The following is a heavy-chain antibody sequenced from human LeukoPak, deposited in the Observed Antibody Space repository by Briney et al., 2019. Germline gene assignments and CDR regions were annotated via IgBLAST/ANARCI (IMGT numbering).Heavy chain of an antibody. CDR2: VRYDSSNK. D-gene: IGHD1-7*01. J-gene: IGHJ4*02. Sequence: GGSLRLSCAASGFTFSGYGMHWVRQAPGKGLEWVAFVRYDSSNKYYADSVKGRFTISRDNSNNTLYLQMNSLRAEDTAVYYCARARGIGYNWNYPPLWSRYHFDYWGQGTLVTVSS. CDR3: ARARGIGYNWNYPPLWSRYHFDY. CDR1: GFTFSGYG. V-gene: IGHV3-30*02.